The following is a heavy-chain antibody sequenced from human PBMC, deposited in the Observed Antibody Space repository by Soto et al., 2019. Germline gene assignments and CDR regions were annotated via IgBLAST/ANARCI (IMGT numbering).Heavy chain of an antibody. J-gene: IGHJ4*02. CDR2: IKASDDDT. CDR1: GYSFTSYW. Sequence: ASVKVSCKASGYSFTSYWMHWVRRAPGQGLEWMGLIKASDDDTIYAQNFQGRVTMTRDTSTSTVYMELTSLSSEDTAVYYCAREDGAFDSWGQGTLVTVSS. V-gene: IGHV1-46*01. D-gene: IGHD3-10*01. CDR3: AREDGAFDS.